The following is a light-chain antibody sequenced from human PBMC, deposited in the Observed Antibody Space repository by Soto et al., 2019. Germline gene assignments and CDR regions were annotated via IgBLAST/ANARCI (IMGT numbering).Light chain of an antibody. CDR1: QSVSCY. CDR2: DAS. CDR3: QQRSNWPYLT. V-gene: IGKV3-11*01. Sequence: EIVLTQSPDTMSLSPGERATLSCRASQSVSCYLGWYQQKPGQAHRLLIYDASNRAYGVPARFRGSGSGTNFTLTIASLEPEDFAVYYCQQRSNWPYLTFGGGTRV. J-gene: IGKJ4*01.